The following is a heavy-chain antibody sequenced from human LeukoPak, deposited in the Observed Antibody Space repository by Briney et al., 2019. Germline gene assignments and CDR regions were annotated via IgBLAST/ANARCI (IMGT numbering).Heavy chain of an antibody. CDR1: GFTFSSYA. V-gene: IGHV3-23*01. Sequence: GGSLRLSCAASGFTFSSYAMSWVRQAPGKGLEWVSAISGSGGSTYYADSVKGRFTISRDNSKNTLYLQMNSLRAEDTAVYYCAKKWGSGSYYFWGYGMDVWGQGTTVTVSS. D-gene: IGHD3-10*01. CDR3: AKKWGSGSYYFWGYGMDV. CDR2: ISGSGGST. J-gene: IGHJ6*02.